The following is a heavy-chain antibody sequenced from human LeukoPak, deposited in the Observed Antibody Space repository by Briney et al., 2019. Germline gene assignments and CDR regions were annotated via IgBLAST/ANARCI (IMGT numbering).Heavy chain of an antibody. Sequence: GGSLRLSCAASGFTLSSYWMHWVRQAPGKGLVWVSRINSDGSSTSYADSVKGRFTISRDNAKNTLYLQMNSLRAEDTAVYYCARGLRYFDWLFPPDAFDIWGQGTMVTVSS. D-gene: IGHD3-9*01. J-gene: IGHJ3*02. CDR3: ARGLRYFDWLFPPDAFDI. CDR1: GFTLSSYW. V-gene: IGHV3-74*01. CDR2: INSDGSST.